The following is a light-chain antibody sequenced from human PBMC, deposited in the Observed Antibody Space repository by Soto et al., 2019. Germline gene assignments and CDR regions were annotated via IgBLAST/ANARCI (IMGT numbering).Light chain of an antibody. CDR3: QQYSVSVT. Sequence: EIVMTQSPATLSVSPGERASLSCRASQSVSGNLAWYQQKPGQGPRLLIYGISTRATGIPARFSGSGSGTEFTLTISSLQPDDFATYYCQQYSVSVTFGQGTKVDI. V-gene: IGKV3-15*01. CDR1: QSVSGN. J-gene: IGKJ1*01. CDR2: GIS.